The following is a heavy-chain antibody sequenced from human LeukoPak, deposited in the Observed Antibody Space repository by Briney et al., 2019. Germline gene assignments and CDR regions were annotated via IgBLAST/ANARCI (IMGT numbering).Heavy chain of an antibody. D-gene: IGHD3-22*01. CDR3: ARALHYYDSSGYYYYYYMDV. Sequence: SQTPSLTCAISGDSVSSNSAAWNWIRQSPSRGLEWLGRTYYRSKWYNDYAVSVKSRITINPDTSKNQFSLQLNSVTPEDTAVYYCARALHYYDSSGYYYYYYMDVWGKGTTVTISS. CDR2: TYYRSKWYN. V-gene: IGHV6-1*01. CDR1: GDSVSSNSAA. J-gene: IGHJ6*03.